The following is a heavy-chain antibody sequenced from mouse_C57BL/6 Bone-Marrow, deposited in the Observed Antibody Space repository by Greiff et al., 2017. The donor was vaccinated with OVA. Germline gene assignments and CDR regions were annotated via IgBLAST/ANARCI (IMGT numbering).Heavy chain of an antibody. CDR1: GFSLTSYG. D-gene: IGHD2-1*01. CDR3: ARKGGDLLSSNWYFDV. V-gene: IGHV2-2*01. J-gene: IGHJ1*03. CDR2: IWSGGST. Sequence: QVQLKQSGPGLVQPSQSLSITCTVSGFSLTSYGVHWVRQSPGKGLEWLGVIWSGGSTDYNAAFISRLSISKDNSKSQVFFKMNSLQADDTAIYYCARKGGDLLSSNWYFDVWGTGTTVTVSS.